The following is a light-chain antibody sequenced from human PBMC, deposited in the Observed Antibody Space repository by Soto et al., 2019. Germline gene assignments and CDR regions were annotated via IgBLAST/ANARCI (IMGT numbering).Light chain of an antibody. J-gene: IGKJ4*01. Sequence: TQLTQSPSSLSASVGDRVIVTCQASQGISSYLAWYQQKPGKAPNLLIYAASTLQSGVPSRFSGSGSGTDFTLTISSLQPEDFATYYCQQLNSYPLTFGGGTKVEIK. CDR3: QQLNSYPLT. V-gene: IGKV1-9*01. CDR1: QGISSY. CDR2: AAS.